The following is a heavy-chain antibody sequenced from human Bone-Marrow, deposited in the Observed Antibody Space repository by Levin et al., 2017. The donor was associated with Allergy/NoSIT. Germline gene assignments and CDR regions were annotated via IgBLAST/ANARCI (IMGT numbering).Heavy chain of an antibody. J-gene: IGHJ3*02. CDR1: GGSVSGYY. Sequence: SETLSLTCDVYGGSVSGYYWSWIRQPPGKGLEWIGEINHSGSTYYNPSLESRVTISGDTSKNQFSLKLSSVAAADTGLYYCARSTGYYSIDAFDIWGQGTMVTVSS. D-gene: IGHD3-22*01. V-gene: IGHV4-34*01. CDR3: ARSTGYYSIDAFDI. CDR2: INHSGST.